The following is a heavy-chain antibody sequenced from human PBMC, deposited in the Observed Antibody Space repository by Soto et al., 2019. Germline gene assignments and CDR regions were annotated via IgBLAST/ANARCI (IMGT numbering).Heavy chain of an antibody. CDR1: GGSISSSNW. V-gene: IGHV4-4*02. CDR3: ARSPDSSGYYPRWYYYGMDV. D-gene: IGHD3-22*01. CDR2: IYHSGST. J-gene: IGHJ6*02. Sequence: SETLSLTCAVSGGSISSSNWWSWVRQPPGKGLDWIGEIYHSGSTNYNPSLKSRVTISVDKSKNQFSLKLSSVTAADTAVYYCARSPDSSGYYPRWYYYGMDVWGQGTAVTVSS.